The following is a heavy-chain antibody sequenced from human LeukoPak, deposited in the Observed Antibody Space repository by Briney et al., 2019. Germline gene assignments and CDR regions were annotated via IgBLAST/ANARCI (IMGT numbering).Heavy chain of an antibody. CDR2: IYYSGST. Sequence: PSETLSLTCTVSGGSISSGGYYWSWLRQHPGKGLEWIGYIYYSGSTYYNPSLKSRVTISVNTSKNQFSLKLSYVTAADTAVYYCARGQGWFDPWGQGTLVTVSS. CDR3: ARGQGWFDP. CDR1: GGSISSGGYY. V-gene: IGHV4-31*03. J-gene: IGHJ5*02.